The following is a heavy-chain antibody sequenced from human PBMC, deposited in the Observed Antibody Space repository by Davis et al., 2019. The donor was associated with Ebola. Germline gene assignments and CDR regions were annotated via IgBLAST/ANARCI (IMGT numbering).Heavy chain of an antibody. V-gene: IGHV1-18*01. CDR2: ISAYNGNT. Sequence: AVSVKVSCKASGYTFTSYGISWVRQAPGQGLEWMGWISAYNGNTNYAQKLQGRVTMTTDTSTSTAYMELRSLRSDDTAVYYCARDYGWVTTVTTRYYYYGMDVWGQGTTVTVSS. J-gene: IGHJ6*02. D-gene: IGHD4-11*01. CDR1: GYTFTSYG. CDR3: ARDYGWVTTVTTRYYYYGMDV.